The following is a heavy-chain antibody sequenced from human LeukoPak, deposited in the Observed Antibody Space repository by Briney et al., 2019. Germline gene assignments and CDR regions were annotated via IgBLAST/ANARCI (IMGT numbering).Heavy chain of an antibody. V-gene: IGHV3-74*01. CDR2: ISRDGSST. D-gene: IGHD3-10*01. Sequence: GGSLRLSCAASGFTFSSYWMHWVRQAPGKGLVWVSRISRDGSSTNYADSVVGRFTVSRDNAENTLFLQMNSLRAEDTAVYYCATLGSYFDYWGQGTLVTVSS. J-gene: IGHJ4*02. CDR3: ATLGSYFDY. CDR1: GFTFSSYW.